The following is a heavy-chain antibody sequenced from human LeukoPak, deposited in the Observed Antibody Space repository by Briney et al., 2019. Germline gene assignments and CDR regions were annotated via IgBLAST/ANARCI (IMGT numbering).Heavy chain of an antibody. Sequence: GASVKVSCKASGYTFTGYHMHWVRQAPGQGLEWMGWINPDSGGTDYAQKFQGRVTMTRDTSISTAYMELSRLRSDDTAMYYCARTFYYGSGRARYIDVWGKGTTVTVSS. D-gene: IGHD3-10*01. CDR2: INPDSGGT. CDR1: GYTFTGYH. V-gene: IGHV1-2*02. CDR3: ARTFYYGSGRARYIDV. J-gene: IGHJ6*03.